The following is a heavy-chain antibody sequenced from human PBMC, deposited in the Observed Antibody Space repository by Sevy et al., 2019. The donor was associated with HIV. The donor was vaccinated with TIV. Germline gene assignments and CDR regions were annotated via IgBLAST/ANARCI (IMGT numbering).Heavy chain of an antibody. Sequence: ASMKVSCKASGYTFTSYGISWVRQAPGQGLEWMGWISAYNGNTNYAQKLQGRVTMTTDTSTSKAYMELRSLRSDDTAVYYCARVSSSGWYIGAFDIWGQGTMVTVSS. J-gene: IGHJ3*02. D-gene: IGHD6-19*01. CDR1: GYTFTSYG. CDR2: ISAYNGNT. CDR3: ARVSSSGWYIGAFDI. V-gene: IGHV1-18*01.